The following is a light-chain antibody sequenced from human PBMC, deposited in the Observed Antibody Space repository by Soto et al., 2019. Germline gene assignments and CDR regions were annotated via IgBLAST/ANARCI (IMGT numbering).Light chain of an antibody. J-gene: IGKJ1*01. CDR1: QSVSRNY. Sequence: EIVLTRSPGTLSLSPGERATLSCRASQSVSRNYLAWYQQKPGQAPRLLVSGASSRATGIPDRVSGSGSSTDYTLTLSILEPAASEVDYYQQYDSLPQTFGQGTKVEIK. V-gene: IGKV3-20*01. CDR2: GAS. CDR3: QQYDSLPQT.